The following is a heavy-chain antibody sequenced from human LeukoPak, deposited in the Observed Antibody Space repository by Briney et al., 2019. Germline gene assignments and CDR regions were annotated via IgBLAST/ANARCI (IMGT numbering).Heavy chain of an antibody. CDR3: AQQDGWLGYGMDV. Sequence: GGSLRLSCAASGFTFSSYWMSWVRQAPGKGLEWLANINQDGSEEHYVDSVKGRFTISRDNARNSLYLQMNSLRAEDTAVYYCAQQDGWLGYGMDVWGQGTTVIVSS. CDR1: GFTFSSYW. CDR2: INQDGSEE. J-gene: IGHJ6*02. D-gene: IGHD3-22*01. V-gene: IGHV3-7*01.